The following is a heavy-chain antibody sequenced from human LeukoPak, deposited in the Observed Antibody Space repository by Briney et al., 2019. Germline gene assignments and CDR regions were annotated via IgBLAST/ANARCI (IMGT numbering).Heavy chain of an antibody. CDR2: IRNKANSYAT. V-gene: IGHV3-73*01. D-gene: IGHD6-13*01. J-gene: IGHJ4*02. CDR1: GFTFSGSA. Sequence: GGSLKLSCAASGFTFSGSAVHWVRQASGKGLEWVGRIRNKANSYATAYAASVNGRFTISRDGSKNTAYLHMNSLKIEDTAVYYCSRLIEAAGTSFDYWGQGTLVTVSS. CDR3: SRLIEAAGTSFDY.